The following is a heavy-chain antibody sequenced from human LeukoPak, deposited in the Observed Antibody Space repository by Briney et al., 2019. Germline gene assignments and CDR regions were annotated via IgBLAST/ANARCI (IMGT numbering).Heavy chain of an antibody. CDR1: GYTFTSYD. V-gene: IGHV1-8*03. CDR3: ARVRDFWSGVPAGDS. Sequence: ASVKVSCKASGYTFTSYDINWVRQATGQGLEWMGWMNPNSGNTGYAQKFQRRVTITRNTSISTAYMELSSLRSEDTAVYYCARVRDFWSGVPAGDSWGQGTLVTVSS. J-gene: IGHJ5*01. D-gene: IGHD3-3*01. CDR2: MNPNSGNT.